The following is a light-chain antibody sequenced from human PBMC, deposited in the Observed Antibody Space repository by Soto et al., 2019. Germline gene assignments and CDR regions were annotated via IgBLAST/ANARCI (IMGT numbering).Light chain of an antibody. CDR2: LGS. V-gene: IGKV2-28*01. J-gene: IGKJ1*01. CDR1: QSLLHSNGYNY. CDR3: MQALQSPRT. Sequence: DIVMTQSPLSLPVTPGEPASTSCRSSQSLLHSNGYNYLDWYLQKPGQSPQLLIYLGSNRAYGVPERFSSSRAGKDFTVKISRVEAEDVGVYYCMQALQSPRTFGQGTKVEIK.